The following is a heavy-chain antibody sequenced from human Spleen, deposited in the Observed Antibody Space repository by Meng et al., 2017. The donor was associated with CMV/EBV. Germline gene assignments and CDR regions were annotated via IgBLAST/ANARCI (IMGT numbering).Heavy chain of an antibody. Sequence: GGSLRLSCAASGFNFSSYSMNWVRQAPGKGLEWVSYISSSSTIYYADSVKGRFTISRDNAKNSLYLQMNSLRAEDTAVYYCARDTYYDFWSGYLAHVSGYYGMDVWGQGTTVTVSS. CDR3: ARDTYYDFWSGYLAHVSGYYGMDV. V-gene: IGHV3-48*04. D-gene: IGHD3-3*01. J-gene: IGHJ6*02. CDR2: ISSSSTI. CDR1: GFNFSSYS.